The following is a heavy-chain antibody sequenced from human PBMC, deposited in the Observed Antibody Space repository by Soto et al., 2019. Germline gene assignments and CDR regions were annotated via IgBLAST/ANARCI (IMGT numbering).Heavy chain of an antibody. CDR2: FDPEDGET. Sequence: GASVKVSCKVSGYTLTELSMHWVRQAPGKGLEWMGGFDPEDGETIYAQKFQGRVTMTEDTSTDTAYMGLSSLRSEDTAVYYCATDLRIQLWLLGHYWGQGTLVTVSS. CDR1: GYTLTELS. CDR3: ATDLRIQLWLLGHY. V-gene: IGHV1-24*01. D-gene: IGHD5-18*01. J-gene: IGHJ4*02.